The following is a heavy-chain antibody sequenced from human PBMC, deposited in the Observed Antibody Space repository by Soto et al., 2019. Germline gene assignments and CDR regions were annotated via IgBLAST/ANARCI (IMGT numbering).Heavy chain of an antibody. CDR1: GFTFDDYA. J-gene: IGHJ3*02. D-gene: IGHD3-10*01. CDR3: AKDPRYYYGSGSYYPGAAFDI. Sequence: GGSLRLSCAASGFTFDDYAMHWVRQAPGKGLEWVSGISWNSGSIGYADSVKGRFTISRDNAKNSLYLQMNSLRAEDTALYYCAKDPRYYYGSGSYYPGAAFDIWGQGTMVTVSS. CDR2: ISWNSGSI. V-gene: IGHV3-9*01.